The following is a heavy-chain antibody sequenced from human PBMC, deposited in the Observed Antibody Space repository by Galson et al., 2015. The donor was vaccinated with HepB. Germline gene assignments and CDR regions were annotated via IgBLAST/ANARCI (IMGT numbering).Heavy chain of an antibody. V-gene: IGHV3-53*01. Sequence: SLRLSCAASGFTVSSNYMSWVRQAPGKGPEWVSVIYSGGSIYYADSVKGRFTISRDNSKNTLYLQMNSLRAEDTAVYYCARDRYSSSWYYYYGMDVWGQGTTVTVSS. D-gene: IGHD6-13*01. CDR2: IYSGGSI. CDR3: ARDRYSSSWYYYYGMDV. CDR1: GFTVSSNY. J-gene: IGHJ6*02.